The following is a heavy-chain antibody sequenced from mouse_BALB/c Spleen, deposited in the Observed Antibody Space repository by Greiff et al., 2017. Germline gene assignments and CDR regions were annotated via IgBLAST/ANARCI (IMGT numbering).Heavy chain of an antibody. J-gene: IGHJ4*01. Sequence: EVKLVESGGGLVQPGGSRKLSCAASGFTFSSFGMHWVRQAPEKGLEWVAYISSGSSTIYYADTVKGRFTISRDNPKNTLFLQMTSLRSEDTAMYYCARTHYYGSSPYAMDYWGQGTSVTVSS. V-gene: IGHV5-17*02. CDR3: ARTHYYGSSPYAMDY. CDR1: GFTFSSFG. CDR2: ISSGSSTI. D-gene: IGHD1-1*01.